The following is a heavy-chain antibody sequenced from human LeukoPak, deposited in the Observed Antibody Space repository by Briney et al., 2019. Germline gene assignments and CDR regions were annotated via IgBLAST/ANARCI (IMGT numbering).Heavy chain of an antibody. D-gene: IGHD4-11*01. Sequence: GGSLRLSCTASGFTFSRYWMRWVRQGPGKGREFVANIMEDVSQTSYVPFVTGPFTLSRDHVKNSVSLQMDSLRVEDTAVYYCASAPGYSEFDVWGQGILVIVSS. J-gene: IGHJ3*01. V-gene: IGHV3-7*01. CDR3: ASAPGYSEFDV. CDR1: GFTFSRYW. CDR2: IMEDVSQT.